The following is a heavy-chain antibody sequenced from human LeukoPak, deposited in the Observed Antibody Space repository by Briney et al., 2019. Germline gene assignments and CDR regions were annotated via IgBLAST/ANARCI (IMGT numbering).Heavy chain of an antibody. V-gene: IGHV5-51*01. CDR2: IYPGDSDT. CDR3: ARLYSSGWYGSPYFQH. CDR1: GYTLTELS. J-gene: IGHJ1*01. Sequence: ASVKVSCKVSGYTLTELSMHWVRQAPGKGLEWMGIIYPGDSDTRYSPSFQGQVTISADKSISTAYLQWSSLKASDTAMYYCARLYSSGWYGSPYFQHWGQGTLVTVSS. D-gene: IGHD6-19*01.